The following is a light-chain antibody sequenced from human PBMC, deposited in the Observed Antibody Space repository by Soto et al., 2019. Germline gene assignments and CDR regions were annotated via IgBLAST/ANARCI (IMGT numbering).Light chain of an antibody. CDR2: KAS. V-gene: IGKV1-5*03. Sequence: DIQMTQSPSTLSASVGDRVIITCRASQSISSWLAWYQQKPGKAPNLLIYKASTLKSGVPSRFSGSGSGTEFTLTISSLQPDDFANSYCQKYDNDSWTFGQGTKVEIK. J-gene: IGKJ1*01. CDR3: QKYDNDSWT. CDR1: QSISSW.